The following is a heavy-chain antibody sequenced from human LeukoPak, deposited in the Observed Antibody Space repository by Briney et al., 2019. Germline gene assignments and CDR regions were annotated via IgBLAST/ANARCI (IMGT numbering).Heavy chain of an antibody. J-gene: IGHJ4*02. CDR2: IYYSGST. CDR3: ARASYYYDSSGYIHPLYYFDY. Sequence: SETLSLTCTVSGGSISSYYWSWIRQPPGKGLEWIGYIYYSGSTNYNPSFKSRVTISVGTSKNQFSLKLSSVTAADTVVYYCARASYYYDSSGYIHPLYYFDYWGQGPLVTVSS. V-gene: IGHV4-59*01. CDR1: GGSISSYY. D-gene: IGHD3-22*01.